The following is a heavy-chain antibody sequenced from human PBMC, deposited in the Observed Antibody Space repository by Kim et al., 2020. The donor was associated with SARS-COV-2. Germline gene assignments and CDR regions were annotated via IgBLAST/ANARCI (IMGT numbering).Heavy chain of an antibody. Sequence: RFTISRDNAKNSLYLQMNSLRAEDTAVYYCATSPAYYDFWSGYYSVGMDVWGQGTTVTVSS. J-gene: IGHJ6*02. V-gene: IGHV3-11*03. D-gene: IGHD3-3*01. CDR3: ATSPAYYDFWSGYYSVGMDV.